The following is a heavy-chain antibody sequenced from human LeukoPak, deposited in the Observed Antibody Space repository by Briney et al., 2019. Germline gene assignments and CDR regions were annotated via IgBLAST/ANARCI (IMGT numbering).Heavy chain of an antibody. CDR3: ATATGGHRNWYFDL. CDR2: IRYDGSNK. D-gene: IGHD3-16*01. Sequence: GGSLRLSCAASGFTFSSYGMHWVRQAPGKGLEWVAFIRYDGSNKYYADSVKGRFTISRDNSKNTLYLQMNSLRAEDTAVYYCATATGGHRNWYFDLWGRGTLVTVSS. CDR1: GFTFSSYG. V-gene: IGHV3-30*02. J-gene: IGHJ2*01.